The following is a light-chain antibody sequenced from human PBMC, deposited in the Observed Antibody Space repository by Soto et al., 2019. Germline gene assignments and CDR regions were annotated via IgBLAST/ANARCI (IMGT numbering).Light chain of an antibody. CDR3: SSYTTGSAEV. Sequence: QSALTQPASVSGSPGQSIAMSCTGTSSDVGVYDFVSWYQQHPGKAPKLLIYDVIIRLSGFFSRFSGSKFGNTASLTISGLQAEDEAEYYCSSYTTGSAEVFGTGTKVTVL. CDR2: DVI. J-gene: IGLJ1*01. CDR1: SSDVGVYDF. V-gene: IGLV2-14*03.